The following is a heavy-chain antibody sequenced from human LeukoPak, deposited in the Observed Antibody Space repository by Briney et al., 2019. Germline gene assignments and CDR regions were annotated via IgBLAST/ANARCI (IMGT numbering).Heavy chain of an antibody. V-gene: IGHV1-69*13. CDR3: ARQWGDCSSTSCYSAS. D-gene: IGHD2-2*01. CDR2: IIPIFGTA. J-gene: IGHJ5*02. Sequence: SVKVSCKASGGTFNSYAISWVRQAPGQGLEWMGGIIPIFGTANYAQKFQGRVTITADESTSTAYMELSSLRSEDTAVYYCARQWGDCSSTSCYSASWGQGTLVTVSS. CDR1: GGTFNSYA.